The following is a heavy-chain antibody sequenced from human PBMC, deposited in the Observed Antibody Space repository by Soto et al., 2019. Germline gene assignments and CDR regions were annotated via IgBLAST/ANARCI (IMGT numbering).Heavy chain of an antibody. CDR2: IYTSGST. J-gene: IGHJ4*02. D-gene: IGHD3-22*01. CDR1: GGSISSYY. CDR3: ARDAEDYDSSGYYSPRPFDY. V-gene: IGHV4-4*07. Sequence: NPSETLSLTCTVSGGSISSYYWSWIRQPAGKGLEWIGRIYTSGSTNYNPSLKSRVTMSVDTSKNQFSLKLSSVTAADTAVYYCARDAEDYDSSGYYSPRPFDYWGQGTLVTVSS.